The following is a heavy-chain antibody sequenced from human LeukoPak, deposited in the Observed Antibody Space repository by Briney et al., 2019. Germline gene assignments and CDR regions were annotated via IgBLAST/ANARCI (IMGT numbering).Heavy chain of an antibody. J-gene: IGHJ4*02. Sequence: PGGALRLSCAASGFTFSSYAMHWVRQAPGKGLKWVAVISYDGSNKYYADSVKGRFTISRDNSKNTLYLQMNSLRSDDTAVYYCARSGVPDYWGQGTLVTVSS. CDR1: GFTFSSYA. CDR2: ISYDGSNK. V-gene: IGHV3-30-3*01. CDR3: ARSGVPDY. D-gene: IGHD3-10*01.